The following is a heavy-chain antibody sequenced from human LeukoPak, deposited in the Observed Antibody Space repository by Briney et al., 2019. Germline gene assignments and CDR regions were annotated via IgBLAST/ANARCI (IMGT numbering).Heavy chain of an antibody. D-gene: IGHD1-26*01. V-gene: IGHV4-4*07. CDR3: ARVRGGSYTPDFDY. CDR1: GGSISSYH. CDR2: IYTSGST. Sequence: ASETLSLTCTVSGGSISSYHWSWIRQPAGKGLEWIGRIYTSGSTNYNPSLKSRVTMSVDTSKNQFSLKLSSVTAADTAVYYCARVRGGSYTPDFDYWGQGTLVTVSS. J-gene: IGHJ4*02.